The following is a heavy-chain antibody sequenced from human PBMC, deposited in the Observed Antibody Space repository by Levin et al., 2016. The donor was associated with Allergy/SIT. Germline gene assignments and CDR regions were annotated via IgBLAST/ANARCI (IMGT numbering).Heavy chain of an antibody. D-gene: IGHD3-22*01. V-gene: IGHV1-46*01. CDR1: GYTFSRHY. CDR3: ARVSSGYFYVYDY. Sequence: ASVKVSCKASGYTFSRHYIHWVRQAPGQGLEWMGVIDPSGGGTTYAQKFQGRVTMTRNTSISTAYMELSSLRSEDTAVYYCARVSSGYFYVYDYWGQGTLVTVSS. CDR2: IDPSGGGT. J-gene: IGHJ4*02.